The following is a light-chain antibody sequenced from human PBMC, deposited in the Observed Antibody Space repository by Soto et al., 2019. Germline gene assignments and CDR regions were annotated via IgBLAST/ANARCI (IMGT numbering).Light chain of an antibody. J-gene: IGKJ4*01. V-gene: IGKV3-15*01. CDR2: GAS. CDR3: QQYNNWPPIT. Sequence: EIVLTQSPGTLSLSQGARATLSCRASQTVTGNYLAWYHQKPGQAPRLLIYGASTRATGIPARFSGSGSGTDFTLTISSLQSEDFAVYYCQQYNNWPPITFGGGTKVDIK. CDR1: QTVTGN.